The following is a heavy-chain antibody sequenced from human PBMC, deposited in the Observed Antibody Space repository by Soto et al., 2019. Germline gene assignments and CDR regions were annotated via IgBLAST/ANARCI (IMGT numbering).Heavy chain of an antibody. D-gene: IGHD6-13*01. Sequence: GGSLRLSCEASGFTFIDYTTTWVRQAPGKGLEWVSSISPSSRYLHYADSVKGRFTISRDNAKNSLFLQMNSLRAEDTAIYYCARATYIAADGFYFDYWGHGTLVTVSS. CDR3: ARATYIAADGFYFDY. CDR2: ISPSSRYL. CDR1: GFTFIDYT. V-gene: IGHV3-21*01. J-gene: IGHJ4*01.